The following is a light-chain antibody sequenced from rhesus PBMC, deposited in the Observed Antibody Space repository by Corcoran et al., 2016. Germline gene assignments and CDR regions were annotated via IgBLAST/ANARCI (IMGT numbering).Light chain of an antibody. CDR1: QGISSY. J-gene: IGKJ4*01. CDR3: QQYKGYPLT. CDR2: AAT. V-gene: IGKV1-28*02. Sequence: DIQMTQSPSSLSASVGDTVTITCRASQGISSYLNWFQQKPGKAPKLLIYAATNLQSGVPSRFRGSGSGTDFTLTISSLQPEDFATYYCQQYKGYPLTFGGGTKVEIK.